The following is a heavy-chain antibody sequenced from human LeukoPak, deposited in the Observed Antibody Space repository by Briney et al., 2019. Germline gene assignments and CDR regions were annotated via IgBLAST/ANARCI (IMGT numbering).Heavy chain of an antibody. D-gene: IGHD6-19*01. CDR2: IYSGGST. CDR1: GFTVSSND. Sequence: GGSLRLSCAASGFTVSSNDMSWVRQAPGKGLECISVIYSGGSTDYADSVKGRFTISRDNSKNTLYLQMNSLRTEDTAVYYCARDVFEYSSGWYSGFDYWGQGTLVTVSS. J-gene: IGHJ4*02. V-gene: IGHV3-53*05. CDR3: ARDVFEYSSGWYSGFDY.